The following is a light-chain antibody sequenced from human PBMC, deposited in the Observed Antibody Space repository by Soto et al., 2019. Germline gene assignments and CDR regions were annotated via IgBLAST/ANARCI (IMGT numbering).Light chain of an antibody. V-gene: IGLV1-44*01. Sequence: QSVLNQPPSASRTPGQRVTISCSGSSSNIGSNNVNWYQQFPGTAPKLLIYSSNQRPSGVPDRVSGSKSGTSASLAISGLQSEDEADYYCAAWDDSLNGYVFGTGTKVTVL. J-gene: IGLJ1*01. CDR3: AAWDDSLNGYV. CDR2: SSN. CDR1: SSNIGSNN.